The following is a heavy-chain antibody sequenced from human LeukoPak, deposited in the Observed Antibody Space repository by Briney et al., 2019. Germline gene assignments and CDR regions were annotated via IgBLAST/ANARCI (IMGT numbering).Heavy chain of an antibody. CDR1: SGSISTSNYY. Sequence: SETLSLTCTVSSGSISTSNYYWGWVRQPPGKALEWIGNIFYSGSTYYSPSLKSRVTISLDTSRNQFSLKLNSVTAADTAVYYCARGRPLGANFWVYWGQGTLVTVSS. J-gene: IGHJ4*02. CDR3: ARGRPLGANFWVY. V-gene: IGHV4-39*07. D-gene: IGHD3-16*01. CDR2: IFYSGST.